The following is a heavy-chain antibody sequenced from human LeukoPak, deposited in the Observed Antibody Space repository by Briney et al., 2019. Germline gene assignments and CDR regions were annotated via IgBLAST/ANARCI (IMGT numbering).Heavy chain of an antibody. CDR1: GGSISSYY. CDR3: ARRGYYDSSGYYRSDDAFDT. Sequence: SETLSLTCTVSGGSISSYYWSWIRQPPGKGLEWIGYIYYSGSTNYNPSLKSRVTISVDTSKKQFSLKRSSVTAADTAVYYCARRGYYDSSGYYRSDDAFDTWGQGTMVTVSS. D-gene: IGHD3-22*01. J-gene: IGHJ3*02. V-gene: IGHV4-59*01. CDR2: IYYSGST.